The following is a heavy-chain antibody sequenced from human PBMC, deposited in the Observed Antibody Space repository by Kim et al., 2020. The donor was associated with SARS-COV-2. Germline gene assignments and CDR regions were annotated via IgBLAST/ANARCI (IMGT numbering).Heavy chain of an antibody. V-gene: IGHV3-23*01. CDR2: ISGSGGRT. Sequence: GGSLRLSCAASGFTFSSYAMTWVRQAPGKGLEWVSSISGSGGRTHYADSVKGRFIISRDNSKNTLYLQMNSLRVEDTAVYYCAKGYTGLIAAAGYDWYF. CDR3: AKGYTGLIAAAGYDWYF. J-gene: IGHJ2*01. D-gene: IGHD6-13*01. CDR1: GFTFSSYA.